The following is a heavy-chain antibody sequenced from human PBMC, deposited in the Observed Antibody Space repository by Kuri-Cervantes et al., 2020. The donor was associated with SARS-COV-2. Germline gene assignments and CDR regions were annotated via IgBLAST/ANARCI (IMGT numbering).Heavy chain of an antibody. J-gene: IGHJ4*02. V-gene: IGHV3-66*01. CDR3: ARDGGSSYYNY. Sequence: GGSLRLSCAASGFIFTTYEMNWVRQAPGKGLEWVSVLYTAGRTNYADSVKGRFTISRDNSKNTLYLQMNNLRAEDTAVYYCARDGGSSYYNYWGQGTLVTVSS. D-gene: IGHD2-15*01. CDR1: GFIFTTYE. CDR2: LYTAGRT.